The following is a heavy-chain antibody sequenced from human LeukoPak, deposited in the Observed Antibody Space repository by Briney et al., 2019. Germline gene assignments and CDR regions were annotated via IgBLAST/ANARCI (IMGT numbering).Heavy chain of an antibody. D-gene: IGHD4-23*01. CDR3: AKGTTVVMYYFDY. CDR2: ISGSGGST. CDR1: GFTFSSYA. V-gene: IGHV3-23*01. J-gene: IGHJ4*02. Sequence: GGSLRLSCAASGFTFSSYAMSWVRQAPGKGLEWVSAISGSGGSTYYADSVKGRFTISRDNSKNTLYLQMNSLRVEDTAVYYCAKGTTVVMYYFDYWGQGTLVTVSS.